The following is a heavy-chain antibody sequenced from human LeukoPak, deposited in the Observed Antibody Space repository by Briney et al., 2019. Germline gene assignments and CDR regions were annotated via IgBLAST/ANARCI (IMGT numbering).Heavy chain of an antibody. V-gene: IGHV3-30-3*01. Sequence: SLRLSCAASGFIFSSYAMHWVRQAPGKGLEWVAFISSDGSNKYYADSVKGRFTISRDNSKNTLYLQMNSLRAEDTAVYYCAKVLTGGSYYYFDYWGQGTLVTVSS. CDR2: ISSDGSNK. CDR1: GFIFSSYA. J-gene: IGHJ4*02. D-gene: IGHD1-26*01. CDR3: AKVLTGGSYYYFDY.